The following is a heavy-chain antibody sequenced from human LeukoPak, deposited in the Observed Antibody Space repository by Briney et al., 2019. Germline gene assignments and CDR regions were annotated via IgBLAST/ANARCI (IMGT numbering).Heavy chain of an antibody. D-gene: IGHD6-19*01. J-gene: IGHJ4*02. Sequence: PSETLSLTCTVSGGSISSYYWSWIRQPPGKGLEWIGYIYYSGSTNYNPSLKGRLTMSVDTSKNQFSLKLSSVTAADTAVYYCAGVQSGWSVEYWGQGTLVTVSS. CDR2: IYYSGST. V-gene: IGHV4-59*12. CDR3: AGVQSGWSVEY. CDR1: GGSISSYY.